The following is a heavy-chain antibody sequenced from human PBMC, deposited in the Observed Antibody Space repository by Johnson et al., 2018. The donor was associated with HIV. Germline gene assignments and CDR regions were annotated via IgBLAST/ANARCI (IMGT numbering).Heavy chain of an antibody. CDR2: ISYDGSNK. J-gene: IGHJ3*02. D-gene: IGHD3-10*01. Sequence: QVQLAESGGGVVQPGRSLRLSCAASGFTFSSYAMHWVRQAPGKGLEWVAVISYDGSNKYYADSVKGRFTISRDNSKNTLYLQMNSLRAEDTAVYYCASTPDTGDAFDIWGQGTMVTVSS. CDR3: ASTPDTGDAFDI. CDR1: GFTFSSYA. V-gene: IGHV3-30-3*01.